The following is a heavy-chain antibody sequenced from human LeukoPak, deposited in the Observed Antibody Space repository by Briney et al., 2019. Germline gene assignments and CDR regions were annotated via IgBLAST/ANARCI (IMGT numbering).Heavy chain of an antibody. Sequence: PSETLSLTCTVSGGSISSYYWSWIRQPPGKGLEWIGYIYYSGSTNYNPSLKSRVTISVDTSKNQFSLKLSSVTAADTAVYYCACNTAMVREGWFDPWGQGTLVTVSS. J-gene: IGHJ5*02. CDR2: IYYSGST. D-gene: IGHD5-18*01. V-gene: IGHV4-59*01. CDR1: GGSISSYY. CDR3: ACNTAMVREGWFDP.